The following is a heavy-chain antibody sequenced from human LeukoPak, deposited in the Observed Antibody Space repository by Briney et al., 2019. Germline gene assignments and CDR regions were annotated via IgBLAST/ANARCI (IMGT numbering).Heavy chain of an antibody. V-gene: IGHV3-64*01. CDR3: ARGGLVGPTPYLDS. CDR2: INNNGDRT. CDR1: GFTFSTYP. J-gene: IGHJ4*02. Sequence: GGSLRLSCAAPGFTFSTYPMYWVRQAPGRGPEYVSGINNNGDRTYYAKSVKGRFTISRDNSKNTLYLQVGSLRAEDMAVYYCARGGLVGPTPYLDSWGQGTLVTVSS. D-gene: IGHD1-26*01.